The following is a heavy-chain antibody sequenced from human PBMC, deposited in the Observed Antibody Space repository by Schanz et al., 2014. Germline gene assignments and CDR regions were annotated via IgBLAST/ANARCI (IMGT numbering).Heavy chain of an antibody. V-gene: IGHV3-30*18. Sequence: QVQLVESGGGVVQPGRSLRLSCGASGFTFSDYGTHWVRQAPGKGLEWVAVIWYDGNNKYYADSVKGRFTISRDNSKNTLYLQMNSLRPDDTAVYYCAKALKPYIASRNGLDVWGHGTTVTVSS. D-gene: IGHD3-16*01. CDR1: GFTFSDYG. CDR3: AKALKPYIASRNGLDV. CDR2: IWYDGNNK. J-gene: IGHJ6*02.